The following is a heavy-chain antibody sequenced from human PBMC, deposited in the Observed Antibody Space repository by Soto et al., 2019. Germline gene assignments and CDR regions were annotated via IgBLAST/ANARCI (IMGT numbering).Heavy chain of an antibody. V-gene: IGHV1-69*13. D-gene: IGHD3-9*01. CDR2: IIPIFGTA. CDR3: ARTPSYDILTGYYNGYYYYGMDV. CDR1: GGTFSSYA. Sequence: VASVKVSCKASGGTFSSYAISWVRQAPGQGLEWMGGIIPIFGTANYAQKFQGRVTITADESTSTAYMELSSLRSEDTAVYYCARTPSYDILTGYYNGYYYYGMDVWGQGTTVTVSS. J-gene: IGHJ6*02.